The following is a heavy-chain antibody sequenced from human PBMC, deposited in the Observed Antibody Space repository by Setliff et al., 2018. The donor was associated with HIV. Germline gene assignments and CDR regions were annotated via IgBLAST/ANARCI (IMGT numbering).Heavy chain of an antibody. V-gene: IGHV1-46*01. CDR3: ATLDHSGGNFLAY. CDR2: IDPRSGST. Sequence: ASVKVSCKASGYTFTNFYMHWVRQAPGQGLEWMGIIDPRSGSTNYTEKFQARVMMTRDTSTTTVYMELSSLRFDDTAVYYCATLDHSGGNFLAYWGQGSLVTVSS. CDR1: GYTFTNFY. J-gene: IGHJ4*02. D-gene: IGHD2-21*02.